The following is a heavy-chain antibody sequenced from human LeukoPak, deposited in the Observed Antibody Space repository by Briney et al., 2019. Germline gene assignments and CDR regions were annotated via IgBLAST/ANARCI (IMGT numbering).Heavy chain of an antibody. D-gene: IGHD1-26*01. CDR2: IWNDGSDK. CDR1: GFTFSSYG. V-gene: IGHV3-33*06. J-gene: IGHJ4*02. Sequence: PGRSLRLSCAASGFTFSSYGMHWARQAPGKGLEWVAVIWNDGSDKYYADSVKGRFTISRDNSKNTLYLQMNSLRAEDTAVYYCAKPTRGSGSFLIDFWGQGTLVTVS. CDR3: AKPTRGSGSFLIDF.